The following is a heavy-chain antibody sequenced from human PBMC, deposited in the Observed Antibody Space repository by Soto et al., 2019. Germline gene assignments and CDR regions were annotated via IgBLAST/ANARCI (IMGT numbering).Heavy chain of an antibody. V-gene: IGHV3-23*01. CDR1: GFTFSSYA. D-gene: IGHD3-22*01. Sequence: PGGSLRLSCAASGFTFSSYAMSWVRQAPGEGLEWVSAISGSGVSTYYADSVKGRFTISRDNSKNTLYLQMNSLRAEDTAVYYCAKHSSGYLYYFDYWGQGTLVTVSS. CDR2: ISGSGVST. CDR3: AKHSSGYLYYFDY. J-gene: IGHJ4*02.